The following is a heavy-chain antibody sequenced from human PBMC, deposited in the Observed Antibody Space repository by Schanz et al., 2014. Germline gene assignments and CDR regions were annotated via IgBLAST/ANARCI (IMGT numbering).Heavy chain of an antibody. CDR2: IGSSSTTM. CDR3: VKDLQRELLRDDHYYGMDV. J-gene: IGHJ6*02. D-gene: IGHD1-26*01. Sequence: EVQLLESGGALEQPGGSLRLSCAASGITFSDYAMSWVRQAPGKGLEWISYIGSSSTTMYYADSVKGRFTTSRDNSKNTMYLQMNSLRAEDTAVYYCVKDLQRELLRDDHYYGMDVWGQGTTVTVSS. V-gene: IGHV3-48*01. CDR1: GITFSDYA.